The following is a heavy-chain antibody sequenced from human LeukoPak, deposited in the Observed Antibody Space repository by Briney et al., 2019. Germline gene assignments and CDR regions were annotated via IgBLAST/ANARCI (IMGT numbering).Heavy chain of an antibody. CDR2: IYYSGST. D-gene: IGHD1-26*01. Sequence: SETLSLTCTVSGGSISSYYWSWIRQPPGKGLEWIGYIYYSGSTNYNPSLKSRVTISVDTSKNQFSLKLSSVTAADTAVYYCARVEGYYVESWFDPWGQGTLVTVSS. CDR3: ARVEGYYVESWFDP. CDR1: GGSISSYY. J-gene: IGHJ5*02. V-gene: IGHV4-59*01.